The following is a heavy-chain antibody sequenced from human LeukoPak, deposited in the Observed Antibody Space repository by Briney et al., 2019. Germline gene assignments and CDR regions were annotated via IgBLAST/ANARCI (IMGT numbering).Heavy chain of an antibody. CDR3: GRVRLI. J-gene: IGHJ4*02. CDR2: IYSGGTT. CDR1: GFTVSDNY. Sequence: GGSLRLSCAASGFTVSDNYMSWVRQAPGKGLEWVSIIYSGGTTYYADSVKGRFTISSDNSKNTLYLQLNSLKVEDTAVYFCGRVRLIWGQGTRVTVSS. V-gene: IGHV3-66*01.